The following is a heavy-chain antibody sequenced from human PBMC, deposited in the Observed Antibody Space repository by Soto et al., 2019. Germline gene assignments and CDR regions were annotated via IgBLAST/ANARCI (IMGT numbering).Heavy chain of an antibody. CDR3: ARDSVAGTSYYYGMDV. Sequence: SETLSLTCAVSGYSISSCYYWGLIRQPPVKGLEWIGSIYHSGSTYYNPSLKSRVTISVDTSKNQFSLKLSSVTAADTAVYYCARDSVAGTSYYYGMDVWGQGTTVTVSS. CDR1: GYSISSCYY. J-gene: IGHJ6*02. V-gene: IGHV4-38-2*02. CDR2: IYHSGST. D-gene: IGHD6-19*01.